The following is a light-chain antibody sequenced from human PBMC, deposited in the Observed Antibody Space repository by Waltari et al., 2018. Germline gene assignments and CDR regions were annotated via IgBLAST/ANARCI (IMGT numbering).Light chain of an antibody. CDR1: NSAVGGFHF. Sequence: QSALTQPRSVSGSPGQSVTIPCPERNSAVGGFHFFSWYQHHPSKAPKLMIYDMNVRPSGVPDRFSGSKSGNTASLTISGLQPEDEADYYCCSYAGTYTFVFGGGTKLTVL. CDR3: CSYAGTYTFV. V-gene: IGLV2-11*01. J-gene: IGLJ2*01. CDR2: DMN.